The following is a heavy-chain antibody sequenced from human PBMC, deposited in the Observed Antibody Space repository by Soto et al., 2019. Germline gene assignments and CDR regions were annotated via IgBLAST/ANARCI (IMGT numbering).Heavy chain of an antibody. J-gene: IGHJ4*02. V-gene: IGHV4-31*03. Sequence: QVQLQESGPGLVKPSQTLSLTCTISGNSINNGGFYWSWVRQHPGKGLEWIGFINYSGATYYNPSLKSRVSISLHTSKTQFSLKLSSVTAADTAVYYCARDLYGSGMDYWGQGILVTVSS. D-gene: IGHD3-10*01. CDR2: INYSGAT. CDR3: ARDLYGSGMDY. CDR1: GNSINNGGFY.